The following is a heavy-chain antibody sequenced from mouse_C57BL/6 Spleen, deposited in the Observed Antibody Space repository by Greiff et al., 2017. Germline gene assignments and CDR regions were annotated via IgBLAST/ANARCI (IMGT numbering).Heavy chain of an antibody. V-gene: IGHV1-15*01. J-gene: IGHJ3*01. Sequence: LKQSGAELVRPGASVTLSCKASGYTFTDYEMHWVKQTPVHGLEWIGAIDPETGGTAYNQKFKGKVILTADKSSSTAYMELRSLTSEDSAVDYCTATMGRRGGLAYWGQGTLVTVSA. CDR1: GYTFTDYE. CDR3: TATMGRRGGLAY. CDR2: IDPETGGT. D-gene: IGHD2-1*01.